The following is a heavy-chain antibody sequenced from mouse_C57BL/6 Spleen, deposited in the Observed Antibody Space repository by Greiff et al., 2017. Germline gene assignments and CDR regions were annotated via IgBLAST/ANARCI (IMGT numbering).Heavy chain of an antibody. D-gene: IGHD1-1*01. V-gene: IGHV1-22*01. CDR1: GYTFTDYN. J-gene: IGHJ1*03. CDR3: AREGYGSSYWYFDV. CDR2: INPNNGGT. Sequence: VQLQQSGPELVKPGASVKMSCKASGYTFTDYNMHWVKQSPGKSLEWIGYINPNNGGTSYNQKFKGKATLTVNKSSSTAYMQLSSLTSEDSAVYYCAREGYGSSYWYFDVWGTGTTVTVSS.